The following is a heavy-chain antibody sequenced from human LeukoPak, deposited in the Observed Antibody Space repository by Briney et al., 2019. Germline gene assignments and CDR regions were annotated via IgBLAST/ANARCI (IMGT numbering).Heavy chain of an antibody. CDR1: GFTVSSNY. D-gene: IGHD2-21*01. CDR2: ISGSGGST. J-gene: IGHJ4*02. CDR3: AKDLYNVVDYYFDY. Sequence: PGGSPRLSCAASGFTVSSNYMSWVRQAPGKGLERVSAISGSGGSTYYADSVKGRFTISRDNSKNTLYLQMNSLRAEDTAVYYCAKDLYNVVDYYFDYWGQGTLVTVSS. V-gene: IGHV3-23*01.